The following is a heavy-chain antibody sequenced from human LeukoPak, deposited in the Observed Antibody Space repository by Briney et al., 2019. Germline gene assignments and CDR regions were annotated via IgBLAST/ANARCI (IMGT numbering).Heavy chain of an antibody. CDR3: AKGQAARGPIDAFDI. CDR1: GFPFITYN. CDR2: IDSSSSTI. Sequence: GSLTLSCAVSGFPFITYNMNWVRQAPGKGLEWVSYIDSSSSTIYYADSVKGRFTISRDNSKNTLYLQMNSLRAEDTAVYYCAKGQAARGPIDAFDIWGQGTMVTVSS. V-gene: IGHV3-48*01. D-gene: IGHD6-6*01. J-gene: IGHJ3*02.